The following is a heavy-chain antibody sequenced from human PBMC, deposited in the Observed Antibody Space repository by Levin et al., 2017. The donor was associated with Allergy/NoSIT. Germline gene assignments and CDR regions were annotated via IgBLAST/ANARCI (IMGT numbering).Heavy chain of an antibody. CDR2: ISGSGGST. Sequence: PGGSLRLSCAASGFTFSSYAMSWVRQAPGKGLEWVSAISGSGGSTYYADSVKGRFTISRDNSKNTLYLQMNSLRAEDTAVYYCAKFWSGDHSSGWYYFDYWGQGTLVTVSS. CDR1: GFTFSSYA. CDR3: AKFWSGDHSSGWYYFDY. V-gene: IGHV3-23*01. D-gene: IGHD6-19*01. J-gene: IGHJ4*02.